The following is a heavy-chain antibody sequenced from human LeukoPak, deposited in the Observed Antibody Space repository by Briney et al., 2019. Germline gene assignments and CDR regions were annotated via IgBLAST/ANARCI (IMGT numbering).Heavy chain of an antibody. CDR2: IYTSGST. J-gene: IGHJ4*02. CDR3: ARCGRMRTFCY. Sequence: SETLSLTCTVSGGSISSYYWSWIRQPAGKGLEWIGRIYTSGSTNYNPSLKSRVTILVDTSKNQFSLKLSSVTAADTAVYYCARCGRMRTFCYWGQGTLVTVSS. CDR1: GGSISSYY. V-gene: IGHV4-4*07. D-gene: IGHD2-21*01.